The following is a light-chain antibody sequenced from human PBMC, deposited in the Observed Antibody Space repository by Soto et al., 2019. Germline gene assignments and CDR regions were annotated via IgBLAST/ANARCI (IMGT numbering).Light chain of an antibody. CDR3: QQRSHWPPT. CDR2: DAS. V-gene: IGKV3-11*01. CDR1: QTVSSY. J-gene: IGKJ4*01. Sequence: EIVLTQSPVTLSLSPGERATLSCRASQTVSSYLAWYQQQPGQAPRLLIYDASNRATGIPARFSGSGSGTDFTLTISSIEAQDGAVFYCQQRSHWPPTFGGGTQVEIK.